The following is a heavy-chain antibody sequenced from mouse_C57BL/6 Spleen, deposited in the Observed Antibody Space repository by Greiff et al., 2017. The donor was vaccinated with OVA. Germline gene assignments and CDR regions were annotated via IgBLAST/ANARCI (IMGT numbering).Heavy chain of an antibody. D-gene: IGHD2-1*01. CDR1: GFTFSSYS. V-gene: IGHV5-4*01. CDR2: ISAGGSYT. CDR3: ARDGNYLYFDV. Sequence: EVKLVESGGGLVKPGGSLKLYCAASGFTFSSYSMSWVRQTPEKRLEWVATISAGGSYTYYPDNVKGRFTISRDNAKNNLYLQMSHLKSEDTAVYYCARDGNYLYFDVWGTGTTVTVSS. J-gene: IGHJ1*03.